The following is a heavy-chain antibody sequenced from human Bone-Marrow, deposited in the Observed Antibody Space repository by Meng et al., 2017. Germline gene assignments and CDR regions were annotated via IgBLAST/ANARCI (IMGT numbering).Heavy chain of an antibody. J-gene: IGHJ4*02. CDR2: IFYSGDT. CDR1: GASITNFY. D-gene: IGHD3-22*01. CDR3: ARWDSSGVATLGFDS. V-gene: IGHV4-59*01. Sequence: SETLSLTCTVSGASITNFYWSWIRQPPGKGLEWIGYIFYSGDTNYDPSLKSRVSISRDTSKNQFYLKVKSVTAADTAVYYCARWDSSGVATLGFDSWGQGTLVTVSS.